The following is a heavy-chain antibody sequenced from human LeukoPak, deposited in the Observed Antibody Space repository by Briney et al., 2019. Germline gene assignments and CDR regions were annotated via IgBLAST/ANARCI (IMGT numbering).Heavy chain of an antibody. J-gene: IGHJ4*02. V-gene: IGHV3-11*01. CDR1: GFTFSDYN. D-gene: IGHD6-19*01. CDR3: ARAIAVAGRGYYFDY. CDR2: ISRSGSTK. Sequence: GGSLRLSCAASGFTFSDYNMRWIRQAPGKGLEWVSSISRSGSTKYYADSVKGRFTISRDNAKNSLSLQMNSLRAEDTAVYYCARAIAVAGRGYYFDYWGQGTLVTVSS.